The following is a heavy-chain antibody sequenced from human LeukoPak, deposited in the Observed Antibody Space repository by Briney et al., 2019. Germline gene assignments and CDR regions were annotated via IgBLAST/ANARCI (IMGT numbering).Heavy chain of an antibody. V-gene: IGHV3-11*03. CDR2: ISGSTSYT. D-gene: IGHD3-10*01. J-gene: IGHJ4*02. CDR3: ASTMLRGVISRIDY. Sequence: GGSLRLSCAASGFTFSDYYMNWIRQAPGRGLEWVSYISGSTSYTNYADSVKGRFTISRDNAKNSLYLQMNSLRAEDTAVYYCASTMLRGVISRIDYWGQGTLVTVSS. CDR1: GFTFSDYY.